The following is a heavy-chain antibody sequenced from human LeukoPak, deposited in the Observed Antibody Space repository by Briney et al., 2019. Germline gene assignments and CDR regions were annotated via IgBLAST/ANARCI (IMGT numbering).Heavy chain of an antibody. V-gene: IGHV4-34*01. Sequence: SETLSLTCAVYGGSFSGYYWSWIRQPPGKGLEWIGEINHSGSTNYNPSLKSRVTISVDTSKNQFSLKLSSVTAADTAVYYCAGGHGYYYDSSGPTGWYFDLWGRGTLVTVSS. CDR3: AGGHGYYYDSSGPTGWYFDL. J-gene: IGHJ2*01. CDR1: GGSFSGYY. D-gene: IGHD3-22*01. CDR2: INHSGST.